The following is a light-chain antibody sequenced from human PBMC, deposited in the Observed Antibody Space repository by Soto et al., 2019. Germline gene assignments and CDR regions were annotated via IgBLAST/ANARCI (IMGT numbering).Light chain of an antibody. CDR1: QSISSSY. Sequence: IVLTQSPGTLSLSPGESATLSCRASQSISSSYLAWYQQKPGQAPRLLIYGASNRATAIPDRFSGSGSGTDFTLTISRLEPEDFAVYYCEQYNSWPPLYTFGQGTKLEIK. CDR3: EQYNSWPPLYT. V-gene: IGKV3-20*01. J-gene: IGKJ2*01. CDR2: GAS.